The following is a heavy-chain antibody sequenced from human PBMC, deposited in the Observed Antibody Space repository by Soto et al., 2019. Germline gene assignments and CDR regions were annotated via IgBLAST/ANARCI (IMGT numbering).Heavy chain of an antibody. CDR1: GGSISSRGYY. Sequence: QLQLQESGPGLVKPSETLSLTCTVSGGSISSRGYYWGWIRQPPGKGLEWIGTIYYSGSTYYNPSLRSRVTISVDTSKNQFSLKVSYVTAGDTAVYYCATSNWFDPWGQGTRVTVSS. V-gene: IGHV4-39*01. J-gene: IGHJ5*02. CDR2: IYYSGST. CDR3: ATSNWFDP.